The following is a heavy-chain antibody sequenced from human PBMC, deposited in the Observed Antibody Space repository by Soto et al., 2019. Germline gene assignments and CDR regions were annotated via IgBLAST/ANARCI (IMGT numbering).Heavy chain of an antibody. CDR1: GFTFSRHW. V-gene: IGHV3-7*03. CDR2: MKQDGSEK. J-gene: IGHJ4*02. D-gene: IGHD3-22*01. CDR3: AREGGRYDSRGFHYSL. Sequence: LRLSCAASGFTFSRHWMSWVRQAPGKGLEWVANMKQDGSEKYYVDSVKGRFTISRDNAKNSLYLQMNSLRADDTAVYYCAREGGRYDSRGFHYSLWGQGTLVTVS.